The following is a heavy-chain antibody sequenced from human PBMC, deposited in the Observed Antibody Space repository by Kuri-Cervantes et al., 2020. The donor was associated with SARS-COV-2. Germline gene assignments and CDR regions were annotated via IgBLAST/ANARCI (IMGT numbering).Heavy chain of an antibody. CDR2: ISGSGGSI. Sequence: GGSLRLSCAASGFTYSSYAISWVRQAPGEGLEWVSDISGSGGSIYYTDSVKGRFTISRDNSKNTVYLQMNSLRVEDTAVYYCARDPEVDTAMVIRSHYYYYGMDVWGQGTTVTVSS. V-gene: IGHV3-23*01. J-gene: IGHJ6*02. CDR3: ARDPEVDTAMVIRSHYYYYGMDV. CDR1: GFTYSSYA. D-gene: IGHD5-18*01.